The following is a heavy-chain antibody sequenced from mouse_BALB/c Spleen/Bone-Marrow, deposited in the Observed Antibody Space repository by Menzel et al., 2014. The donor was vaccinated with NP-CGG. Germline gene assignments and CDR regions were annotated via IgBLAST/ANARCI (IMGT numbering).Heavy chain of an antibody. CDR3: ARGGYGNVYYAMDY. V-gene: IGHV1-80*01. J-gene: IGHJ4*01. CDR2: IYPGDGDT. D-gene: IGHD2-10*02. Sequence: VQRVESGAELVRPGSSVKISCKASGYAFSSYWMNWVKQRPGQGLEWIGQIYPGDGDTNYNGNFKGKATLTADKSSSTAYMELSSLTSEDSAVYYCARGGYGNVYYAMDYWVQGPSVSASS. CDR1: GYAFSSYW.